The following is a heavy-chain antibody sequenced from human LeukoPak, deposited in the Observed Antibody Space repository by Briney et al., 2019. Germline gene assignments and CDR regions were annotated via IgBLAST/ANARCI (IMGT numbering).Heavy chain of an antibody. CDR3: ARDGHDYSNPHPNYYYYMDV. CDR2: IYTSGST. CDR1: GGSISSYY. Sequence: PSETLSLTCTVSGGSISSYYWSWIRQPAGKGLEWIGRIYTSGSTNYNPSLKSRVTISVDTSKNQFSLKLSSVTAADTAVYYCARDGHDYSNPHPNYYYYMDVWGKGTTVTVSS. V-gene: IGHV4-4*07. D-gene: IGHD4-11*01. J-gene: IGHJ6*03.